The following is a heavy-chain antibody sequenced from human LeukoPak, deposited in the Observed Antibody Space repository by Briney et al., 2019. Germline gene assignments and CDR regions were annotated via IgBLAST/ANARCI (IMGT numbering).Heavy chain of an antibody. Sequence: ASVKVSCKASGGTFSSYAINWVRQAPGQGLKWMGGIIPIFGTANYAQKFQGRVTITADEYTSTAYMELSSLRSEDTAVYYCARDLSPGGSDQPQHYWGQGTLVTVSS. CDR3: ARDLSPGGSDQPQHY. V-gene: IGHV1-69*13. CDR1: GGTFSSYA. J-gene: IGHJ4*02. D-gene: IGHD3-10*01. CDR2: IIPIFGTA.